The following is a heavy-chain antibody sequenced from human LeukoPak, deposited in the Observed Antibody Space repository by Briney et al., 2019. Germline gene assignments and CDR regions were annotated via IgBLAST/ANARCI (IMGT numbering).Heavy chain of an antibody. J-gene: IGHJ6*03. V-gene: IGHV4-39*07. CDR3: ARGRGYYYMDV. CDR2: IYYSGST. Sequence: PSETLSLTCTVSGGSISSSNFYWGWIRQPPGKGLEWIGSIYYSGSTYYNPSLKSRVTISVDTSKNQFSLKLSSVTAADTAVYYCARGRGYYYMDVWGKGTTVTVSS. CDR1: GGSISSSNFY. D-gene: IGHD3-10*01.